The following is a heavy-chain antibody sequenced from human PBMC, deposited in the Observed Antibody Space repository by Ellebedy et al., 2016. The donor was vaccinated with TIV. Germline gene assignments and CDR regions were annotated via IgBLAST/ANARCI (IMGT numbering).Heavy chain of an antibody. D-gene: IGHD4-17*01. CDR3: VRGKGYDFGEE. CDR2: VAYDGFST. Sequence: PGGSLRLSCAAFGFTFTSSGLHWVRQAPGKGLEWVAFVAYDGFSTYYTNSVTGRFSISRDNSKSTLFLQMTRLRAEDTAVYFCVRGKGYDFGEEWGQGTLVSVSS. V-gene: IGHV3-30-3*01. CDR1: GFTFTSSG. J-gene: IGHJ4*02.